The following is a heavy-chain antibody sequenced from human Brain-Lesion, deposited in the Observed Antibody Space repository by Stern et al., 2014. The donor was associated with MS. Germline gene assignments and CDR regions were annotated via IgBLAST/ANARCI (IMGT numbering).Heavy chain of an antibody. Sequence: EVQLVESGGGLVQPGGSLRLSCAASGFSFSTYAMSWVRQTPGKGLQWVSDISGCGGHKYYADSVKGRFTISRDNSKNTLYLQMDSLRADDTAVYYCAKWPHHIAVAGTRYFQHWGQGTLVTVSS. J-gene: IGHJ1*01. CDR1: GFSFSTYA. CDR3: AKWPHHIAVAGTRYFQH. CDR2: ISGCGGHK. V-gene: IGHV3-23*04. D-gene: IGHD6-19*01.